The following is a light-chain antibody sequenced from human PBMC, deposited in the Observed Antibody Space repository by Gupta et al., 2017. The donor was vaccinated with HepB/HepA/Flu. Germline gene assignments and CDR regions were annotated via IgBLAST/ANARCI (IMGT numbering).Light chain of an antibody. CDR3: AVWDDSLSGRV. CDR2: KNN. CDR1: SSNIGSHN. J-gene: IGLJ3*02. V-gene: IGLV1-47*01. Sequence: QSVLTQPPSASGTPGQRVTISCSGSSSNIGSHNIYWYQQLPGTAPKLVIYKNNQRPSGVPDRFSGSKSGTSGSLAISGLRSEDEADYYCAVWDDSLSGRVFGGGTKLTVL.